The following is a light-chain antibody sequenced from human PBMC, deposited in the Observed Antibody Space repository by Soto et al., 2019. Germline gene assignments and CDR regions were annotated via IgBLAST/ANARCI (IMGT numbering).Light chain of an antibody. CDR1: SSKIGAGYD. V-gene: IGLV1-40*01. J-gene: IGLJ1*01. Sequence: QSVLTQPPSVSGAPGQRVTISCTGSSSKIGAGYDVHWYQQLPGTAPKLLIYGNSNRPSGVPDRFSGSKSATSASLAITGLQAEDEADYYCQSYDSSLSGYVCGTGTKVTVL. CDR2: GNS. CDR3: QSYDSSLSGYV.